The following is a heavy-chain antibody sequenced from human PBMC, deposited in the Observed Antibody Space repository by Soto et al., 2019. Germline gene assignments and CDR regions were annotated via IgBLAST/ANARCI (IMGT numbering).Heavy chain of an antibody. V-gene: IGHV1-69*06. D-gene: IGHD3-22*01. CDR2: VIPMFPKA. Sequence: QVRLVQSEAEVKKAGSSVKVSCKVSGGTFISDAVTWVRQAPGQGLAWMGGVIPMFPKANYAQKFQGRATISADKATSTVYMELHSLKSEDTAVYYCARCHSDSSGPGYLDSWGQGTLVTV. CDR1: GGTFISDA. CDR3: ARCHSDSSGPGYLDS. J-gene: IGHJ4*02.